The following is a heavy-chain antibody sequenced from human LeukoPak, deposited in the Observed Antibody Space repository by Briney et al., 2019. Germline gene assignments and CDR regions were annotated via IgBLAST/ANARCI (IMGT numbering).Heavy chain of an antibody. D-gene: IGHD6-19*01. Sequence: PSETLSLTCAVYGGSFSGYHWSWIRQPPGKGLEWLGEINHSGSTNYNPSLKSRVTISVDTSKNQFSLKLSSVTAADTAVYYCARVSSGWYATPEHEFDYWGQGTLVTVSS. V-gene: IGHV4-34*01. J-gene: IGHJ4*02. CDR3: ARVSSGWYATPEHEFDY. CDR1: GGSFSGYH. CDR2: INHSGST.